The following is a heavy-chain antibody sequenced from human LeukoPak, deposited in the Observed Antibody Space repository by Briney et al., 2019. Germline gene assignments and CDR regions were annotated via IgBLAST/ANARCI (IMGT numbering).Heavy chain of an antibody. CDR1: GFTFSSYA. J-gene: IGHJ4*02. CDR2: ISYDGSNK. D-gene: IGHD5-18*01. CDR3: ARAFSSYGSGGTYF. V-gene: IGHV3-30-3*01. Sequence: GGSLRLSCAASGFTFSSYAMHWVRQAPGKGLEWVVVISYDGSNKYYADSVKGRFPISRDNSKNTLYLQMNSLRAEDTAVYYCARAFSSYGSGGTYFWGQGTLVTVSS.